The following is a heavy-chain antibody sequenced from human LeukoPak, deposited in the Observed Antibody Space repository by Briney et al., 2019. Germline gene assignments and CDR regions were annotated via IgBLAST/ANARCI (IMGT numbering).Heavy chain of an antibody. J-gene: IGHJ5*02. CDR1: GFTFEDYA. V-gene: IGHV3-9*01. D-gene: IGHD2-2*02. Sequence: PGGSLRLSCAASGFTFEDYAMHWGRQAPREGQEWVSGVSWNSGNIGYADSVKGRFTISRDNAKNSLYLKMNSLRAEDKALYYCAREYRHWFDPWGQGTLVTVSS. CDR2: VSWNSGNI. CDR3: AREYRHWFDP.